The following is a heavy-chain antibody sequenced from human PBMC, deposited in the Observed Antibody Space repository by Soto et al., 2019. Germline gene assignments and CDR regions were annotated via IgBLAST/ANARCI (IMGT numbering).Heavy chain of an antibody. Sequence: GGSLRLSCAASGFTFSSYAMSWVRQAPGKGLEWVSAISGSGGSTYYADSVKGRFTISRDNSKNTLYLQMNSLRAEDTAVYYCAKAIFGVVINGDYYFMDVWGKGTSVTGSS. CDR3: AKAIFGVVINGDYYFMDV. D-gene: IGHD3-3*01. V-gene: IGHV3-23*01. CDR1: GFTFSSYA. CDR2: ISGSGGST. J-gene: IGHJ6*03.